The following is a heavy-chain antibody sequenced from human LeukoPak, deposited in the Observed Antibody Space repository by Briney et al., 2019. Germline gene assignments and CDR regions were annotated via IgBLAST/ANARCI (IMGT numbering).Heavy chain of an antibody. CDR3: ARHQYYYDSSGNYGWFDS. V-gene: IGHV5-51*01. D-gene: IGHD3-22*01. CDR1: GFNFTAYW. J-gene: IGHJ5*01. CDR2: SHPINSDT. Sequence: KDGESLKISCKGSGFNFTAYWIAWVRQMPGKGLEGMGISHPINSDTKYSPSFQGQVTISADKSSSTAYLQGNSLKASDTAMYYCARHQYYYDSSGNYGWFDSWGQGTLVTVSS.